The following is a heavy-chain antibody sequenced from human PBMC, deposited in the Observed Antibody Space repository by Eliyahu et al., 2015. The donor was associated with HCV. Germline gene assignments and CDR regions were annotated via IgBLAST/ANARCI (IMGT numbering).Heavy chain of an antibody. CDR1: GGTFSSYT. V-gene: IGHV1-69*02. CDR3: ARRFQGPQVPPYYYYYGMDV. Sequence: QLVQSGAEVKKPGSSVKVSCKASGGTFSSYTISWVRQAPGQGLEWMGRIIPILGIANYAQKFQGRVTITADKSTSTAHMELSSLRSEDTAVYYCARRFQGPQVPPYYYYYGMDVWGQGTTVTVSS. CDR2: IIPILGIA. J-gene: IGHJ6*02.